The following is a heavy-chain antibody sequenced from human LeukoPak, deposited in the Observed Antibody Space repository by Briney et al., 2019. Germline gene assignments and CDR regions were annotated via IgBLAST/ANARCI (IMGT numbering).Heavy chain of an antibody. V-gene: IGHV4-34*01. Sequence: SETLSLTCAVYGGSFSGYYWSWIRQPPGKGLEWIGEINHSGSTNYNPSLKSRVTISVDTSKNQFSLKLSSVTAADTAVYYCARAAGTGLGDYYYYYMDVWGKGTTVTVSS. CDR1: GGSFSGYY. CDR3: ARAAGTGLGDYYYYYMDV. CDR2: INHSGST. D-gene: IGHD6-13*01. J-gene: IGHJ6*03.